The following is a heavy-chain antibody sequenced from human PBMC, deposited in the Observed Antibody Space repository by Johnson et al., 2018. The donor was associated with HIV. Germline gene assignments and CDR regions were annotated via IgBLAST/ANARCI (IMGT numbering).Heavy chain of an antibody. CDR1: GFTFSSYA. CDR2: ISYDGSNK. J-gene: IGHJ3*02. V-gene: IGHV3-30-3*01. Sequence: VQLVESGGGVVQPGRSLRLSCAASGFTFSSYAMHWVRQAPGKGLEWVAVISYDGSNKYYADSVKGRFTISRDNSKNTLYLQMNSLRAEDTAVYYCARDKGDIVLVGAFDIWGQGTMVTVSS. CDR3: ARDKGDIVLVGAFDI. D-gene: IGHD2-8*02.